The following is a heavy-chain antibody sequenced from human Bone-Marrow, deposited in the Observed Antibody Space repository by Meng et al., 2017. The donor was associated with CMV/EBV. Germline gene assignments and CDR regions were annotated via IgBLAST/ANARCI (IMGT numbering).Heavy chain of an antibody. Sequence: GESLKISCAAFGFTFSGYAMGWVRQPPGKGLEWVSTISGSGGSTYYAHSVKGRFTISRDNSKNTLYLQMNSLRAEDTAVYYCAKEVYCSSTSCYVVGPIDYWGQGTLVTVSS. CDR1: GFTFSGYA. D-gene: IGHD2-2*01. CDR3: AKEVYCSSTSCYVVGPIDY. V-gene: IGHV3-23*01. CDR2: ISGSGGST. J-gene: IGHJ4*02.